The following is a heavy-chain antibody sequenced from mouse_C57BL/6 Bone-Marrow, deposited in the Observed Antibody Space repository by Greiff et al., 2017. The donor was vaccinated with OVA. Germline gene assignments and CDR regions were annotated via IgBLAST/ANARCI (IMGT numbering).Heavy chain of an antibody. D-gene: IGHD1-1*01. V-gene: IGHV1-55*01. CDR3: ARGPITTVVPGAMDY. CDR2: IYPGSGST. J-gene: IGHJ4*01. CDR1: GYTFTSYW. Sequence: VQLQQPGAELVKPGASVKMSCKASGYTFTSYWITWVKQRPGQGLEWIGDIYPGSGSTNYNEKFKSKATLTVDTSSSTAYMQLSSLTSEDSAVYYGARGPITTVVPGAMDYWGQGTSVTVSS.